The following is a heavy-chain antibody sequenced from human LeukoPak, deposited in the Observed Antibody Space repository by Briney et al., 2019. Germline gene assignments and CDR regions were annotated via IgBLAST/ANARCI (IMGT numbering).Heavy chain of an antibody. Sequence: GGSLRLSCAASGFTFSSYEMNWVRQAPGKGLEWVSYISSSGSTIYYADSVKGRFTISRDNAKNSLYLLMNSLRAEDTAVYYCARDGGYCSGGSCYDIWGQGTMVTVSS. D-gene: IGHD2-15*01. J-gene: IGHJ3*02. V-gene: IGHV3-48*03. CDR1: GFTFSSYE. CDR2: ISSSGSTI. CDR3: ARDGGYCSGGSCYDI.